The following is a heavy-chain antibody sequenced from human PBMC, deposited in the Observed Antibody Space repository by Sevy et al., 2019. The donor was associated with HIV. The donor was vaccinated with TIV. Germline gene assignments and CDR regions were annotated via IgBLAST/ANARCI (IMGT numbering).Heavy chain of an antibody. J-gene: IGHJ4*02. CDR2: MRPNSGEV. CDR3: AQGYYFTY. CDR1: RSTFVSND. Sequence: ASVKVSCKASRSTFVSNDINWLRQAPGQGLEWVGWMRPNSGEVGYAQKFQGRVTMTRNISITTVYMELGRLRFDDTAVYYCAQGYYFTYWGQGTVVTVSS. V-gene: IGHV1-8*01. D-gene: IGHD3-22*01.